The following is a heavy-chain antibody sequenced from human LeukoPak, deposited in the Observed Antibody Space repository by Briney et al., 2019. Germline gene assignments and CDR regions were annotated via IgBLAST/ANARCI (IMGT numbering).Heavy chain of an antibody. V-gene: IGHV4-59*01. CDR3: ARDFIGVTASTGTKGYYYMDV. Sequence: SETLSLTCAVYGGSFSSYYWSWIRQPPGKGLEWIGYMYYSGSTNYNPSLKSRVTISVDTSKNQFSLKLSSVTAADTAVYYCARDFIGVTASTGTKGYYYMDVWGKGTTVTVSS. J-gene: IGHJ6*03. D-gene: IGHD2-8*01. CDR2: MYYSGST. CDR1: GGSFSSYY.